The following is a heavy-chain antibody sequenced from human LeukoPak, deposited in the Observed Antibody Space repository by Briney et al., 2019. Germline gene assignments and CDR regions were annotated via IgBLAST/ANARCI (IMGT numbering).Heavy chain of an antibody. V-gene: IGHV3-23*01. CDR2: ISPSGGIT. D-gene: IGHD3-16*01. J-gene: IGHJ1*01. CDR1: GFTFSSHG. CDR3: AKDDAWGRYKD. Sequence: GGSLRLSCAASGFTFSSHGMNWVRQAPGKGLEWISGISPSGGITYYTDSVKGRFTISRDNSKNTVSLQMNSLRGDDTAVYYCAKDDAWGRYKDWGQGTLVTVSS.